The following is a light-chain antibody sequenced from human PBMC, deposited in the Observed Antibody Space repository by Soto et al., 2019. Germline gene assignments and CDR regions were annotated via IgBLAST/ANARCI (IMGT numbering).Light chain of an antibody. Sequence: QSALTQPASVSGSPGQSITISCTGTSSDVGGYNYVSWYQQPPGKAPKVIIYEVSHRPSGVPNRFSGSKSGNTASLTISGLQAEDEADYYCSSYTSSTTVLFGGGTKLTVL. CDR2: EVS. CDR1: SSDVGGYNY. V-gene: IGLV2-14*01. CDR3: SSYTSSTTVL. J-gene: IGLJ2*01.